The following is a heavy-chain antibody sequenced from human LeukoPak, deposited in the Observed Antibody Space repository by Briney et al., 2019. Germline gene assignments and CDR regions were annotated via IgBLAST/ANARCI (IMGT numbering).Heavy chain of an antibody. J-gene: IGHJ6*03. V-gene: IGHV3-23*01. CDR3: ARDRHVPGLYYYYMDV. Sequence: PGGSLRLSCVASGFTFRNFAMNWVRQAPGKGLEWVSVVTGDSGTTHYADSVKGRFTISRDNAKNSLYLQMNSLRPEDTAVYFCARDRHVPGLYYYYMDVWGKGTTVTVSS. CDR1: GFTFRNFA. CDR2: VTGDSGTT. D-gene: IGHD6-6*01.